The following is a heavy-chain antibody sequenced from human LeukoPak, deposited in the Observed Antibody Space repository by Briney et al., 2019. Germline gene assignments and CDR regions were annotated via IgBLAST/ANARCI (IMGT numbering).Heavy chain of an antibody. V-gene: IGHV1-46*01. CDR2: INPSGGST. Sequence: ASVKVSCKASGYTFTSYYMHWVRQAPGQGLEWMGIINPSGGSTSYAQKFQGRVTMTRDMSTSTVYMELSSLRSEDTAVYYCARDLLEGDSSGLIDYWGQGTLVTVSS. J-gene: IGHJ4*02. CDR3: ARDLLEGDSSGLIDY. CDR1: GYTFTSYY. D-gene: IGHD3-22*01.